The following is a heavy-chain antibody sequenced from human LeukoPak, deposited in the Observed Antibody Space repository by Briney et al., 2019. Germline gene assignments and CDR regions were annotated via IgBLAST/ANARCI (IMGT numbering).Heavy chain of an antibody. J-gene: IGHJ2*01. V-gene: IGHV3-9*01. CDR1: GFTFDDYA. Sequence: GGSLRLSCAASGFTFDDYAMHWVRQAPGKGLEWVSGISWNSGTIYYADSVKGRFTISRDDAKNSLYLQMNSLRAEDTAVYYCARDVSDFWSGYYNYWYFDLWGRGTLVTVSS. D-gene: IGHD3-3*01. CDR3: ARDVSDFWSGYYNYWYFDL. CDR2: ISWNSGTI.